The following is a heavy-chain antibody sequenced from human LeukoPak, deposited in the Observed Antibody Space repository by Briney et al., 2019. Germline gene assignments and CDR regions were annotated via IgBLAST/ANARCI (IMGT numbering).Heavy chain of an antibody. J-gene: IGHJ6*02. CDR1: GGXFGSYA. Sequence: VASVKVSCKASGGXFGSYAISWVRQTPGQGHEWLGWILPSFGATKYSQKFQDRVTITADVSTTTVYMDLTSLSSEDTALYYCARPLNTMVPGITTATDFFSYAMDVWGQGTAVTVSS. V-gene: IGHV1-69*13. CDR3: ARPLNTMVPGITTATDFFSYAMDV. D-gene: IGHD3-10*01. CDR2: ILPSFGAT.